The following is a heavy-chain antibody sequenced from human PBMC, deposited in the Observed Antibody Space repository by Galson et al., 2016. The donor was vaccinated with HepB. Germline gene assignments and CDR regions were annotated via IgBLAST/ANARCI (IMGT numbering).Heavy chain of an antibody. CDR1: GFTVSSKY. D-gene: IGHD3-22*01. J-gene: IGHJ3*02. CDR3: ARDNSRRENSGYHAFDI. CDR2: IYSGGSA. Sequence: SLRLSCAASGFTVSSKYMSWVRQAPGKGLEWASVIYSGGSAYYADSVKGRFTISRDNSKNTLYLQMNSLGAEDTAVYYCARDNSRRENSGYHAFDIWGQGTMVTVSS. V-gene: IGHV3-53*01.